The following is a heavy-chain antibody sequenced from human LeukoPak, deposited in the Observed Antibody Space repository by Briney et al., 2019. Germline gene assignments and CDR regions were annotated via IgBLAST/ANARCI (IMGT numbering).Heavy chain of an antibody. V-gene: IGHV1-18*01. Sequence: ASVKVSCKASGYTFTSYGISWVRQAPGQGLEWMGWISAYNGNTNYAQKLQGRVTMTTDTSTSTAYMELRSLRSEDTAVYYCARGPFSGSGSYQIDYWGQGTLVTVSS. CDR2: ISAYNGNT. J-gene: IGHJ4*02. CDR1: GYTFTSYG. D-gene: IGHD3-10*01. CDR3: ARGPFSGSGSYQIDY.